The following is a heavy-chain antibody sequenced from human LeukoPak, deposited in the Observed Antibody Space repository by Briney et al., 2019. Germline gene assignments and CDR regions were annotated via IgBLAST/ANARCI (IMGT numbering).Heavy chain of an antibody. V-gene: IGHV1-2*02. Sequence: ASVKVSCKASGYTFTGYYMHWVRQAPGQGLEWMGWINPNSGGTNYAQKFQGRVTMTRNTSISTAYMGLSSLRSEDTAVYYCARGYLRVRGVISYWGQGTLVTVSS. J-gene: IGHJ4*02. CDR3: ARGYLRVRGVISY. CDR2: INPNSGGT. CDR1: GYTFTGYY. D-gene: IGHD3-10*01.